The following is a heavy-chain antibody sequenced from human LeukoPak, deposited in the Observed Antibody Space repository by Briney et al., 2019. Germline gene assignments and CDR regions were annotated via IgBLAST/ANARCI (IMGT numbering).Heavy chain of an antibody. Sequence: GGSLRLSCAASAITFRSYAMSWVRQAPGKGLEWVSVISGSGGTTYYADSVKGRFTISRDNSKNMLHLQMNSLRAEDTAVYYCAKVHDSSGYYYFDYWGQGTLVTVSS. CDR3: AKVHDSSGYYYFDY. CDR1: AITFRSYA. D-gene: IGHD3-22*01. J-gene: IGHJ4*02. V-gene: IGHV3-23*01. CDR2: ISGSGGTT.